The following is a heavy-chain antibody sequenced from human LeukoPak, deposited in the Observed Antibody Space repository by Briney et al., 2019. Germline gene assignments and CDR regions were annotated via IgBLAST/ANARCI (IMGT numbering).Heavy chain of an antibody. V-gene: IGHV1-69*01. CDR2: IIPIFGTA. CDR3: ATPLDRGGYDYGASGY. Sequence: GSSVKVSCKASGGTFISYAISWVRQAPGQGREGMGGIIPIFGTANYAQKFQGRVTITADESTSTAYMELSSLSSEDTAVYYCATPLDRGGYDYGASGYWGQGTLVTVSS. J-gene: IGHJ4*02. D-gene: IGHD5-12*01. CDR1: GGTFISYA.